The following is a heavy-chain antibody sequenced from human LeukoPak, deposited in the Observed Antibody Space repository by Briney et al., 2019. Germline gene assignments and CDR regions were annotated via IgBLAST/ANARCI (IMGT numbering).Heavy chain of an antibody. D-gene: IGHD5-12*01. V-gene: IGHV3-23*01. Sequence: GGSLRLSCAASGFTFSRYSMNWVRQAPGKGLEWVSGIGGSGIGHSTHYADSVKGRFTISRDNSKNMVYLQMDSLRAEDTALYYCARDSGWLRYHDWGQGAPVTISS. J-gene: IGHJ4*02. CDR3: ARDSGWLRYHD. CDR2: IGGSGIGHST. CDR1: GFTFSRYS.